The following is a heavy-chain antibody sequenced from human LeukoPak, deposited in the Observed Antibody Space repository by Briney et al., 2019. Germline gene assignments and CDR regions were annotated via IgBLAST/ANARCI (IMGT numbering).Heavy chain of an antibody. D-gene: IGHD3-10*01. Sequence: SETLSLTCTVSGGSISSSSYYWSWIRQPPGKGLEWIGEINHSGSTNYNPSLKSRVTISVDTSKNQFSLKLSSVTAADTAVYYCARILRTMVRGVIHRATQYYFDYWGQGTQVTVSS. CDR3: ARILRTMVRGVIHRATQYYFDY. J-gene: IGHJ4*02. CDR2: INHSGST. CDR1: GGSISSSSYY. V-gene: IGHV4-39*07.